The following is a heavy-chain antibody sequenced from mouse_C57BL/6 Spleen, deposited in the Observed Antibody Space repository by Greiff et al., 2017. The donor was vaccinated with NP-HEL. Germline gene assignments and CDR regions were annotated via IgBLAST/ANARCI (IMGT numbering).Heavy chain of an antibody. V-gene: IGHV5-16*01. D-gene: IGHD2-13*01. CDR3: AREGDYYYFDY. CDR1: GFTFSDYY. CDR2: INYDGSST. Sequence: EVHLVESEGGLVQPGSSMKLSCTASGFTFSDYYMAWVRQVPEKGLEWVANINYDGSSTYYLDSLKSRFIISRDNAKNILYLQMSSLKSEDTATYYCAREGDYYYFDYWGQGTTLTVSS. J-gene: IGHJ2*01.